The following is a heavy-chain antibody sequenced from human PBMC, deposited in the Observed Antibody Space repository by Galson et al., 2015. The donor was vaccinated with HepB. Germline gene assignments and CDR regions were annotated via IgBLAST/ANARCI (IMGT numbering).Heavy chain of an antibody. J-gene: IGHJ4*02. CDR3: ARRGGNFDS. V-gene: IGHV4-39*01. CDR2: IYYTGSI. Sequence: TLSLTCTVSGGSISSGSYYWGWIRQPPGKELEWIGSIYYTGSIYYNPSLKSRVNMSVDTSKNQFSLKLASVTVADTAMYYCARRGGNFDSWGQGTLVTVSS. CDR1: GGSISSGSYY. D-gene: IGHD1-26*01.